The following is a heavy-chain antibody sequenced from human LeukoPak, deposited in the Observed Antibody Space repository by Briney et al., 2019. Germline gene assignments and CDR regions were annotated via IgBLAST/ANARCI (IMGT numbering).Heavy chain of an antibody. V-gene: IGHV4-59*08. CDR1: GGSISNYY. D-gene: IGHD6-6*01. CDR2: SYYSGST. Sequence: KTSETLSLTCSVSGGSISNYYWSWIRQPPGKGLEYIGYSYYSGSTDYNPSLKSRVTISVDTSKNQFSLMLTSVTAADSAVYYCARQSISSRRAFDIWGQGTMVTVSS. CDR3: ARQSISSRRAFDI. J-gene: IGHJ3*02.